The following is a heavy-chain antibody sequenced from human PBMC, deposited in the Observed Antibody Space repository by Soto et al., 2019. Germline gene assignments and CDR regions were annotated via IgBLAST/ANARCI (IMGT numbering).Heavy chain of an antibody. CDR1: GGSISTNW. Sequence: QVQLQESGPGLMKPSGTLSLTCAVSGGSISTNWWSWVRQPPGKGLEWIGEIYNSGRTNYNPSLENRVTMSVAKSHNHLSLILNSVTAADTAVSYCARHIAVYGTRGFEFWGQGTRVTVSS. J-gene: IGHJ4*02. V-gene: IGHV4-4*02. CDR3: ARHIAVYGTRGFEF. D-gene: IGHD2-8*01. CDR2: IYNSGRT.